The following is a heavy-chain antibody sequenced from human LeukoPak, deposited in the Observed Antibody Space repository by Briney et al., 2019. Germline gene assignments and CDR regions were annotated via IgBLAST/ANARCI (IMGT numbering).Heavy chain of an antibody. CDR2: IYYSGTT. CDR3: ASQSRNYYQGGELRTYIDY. CDR1: GGSVATRNYY. Sequence: KPSETLSLTCSVSGGSVATRNYYWGWIRQPPGKGLEWIGSIYYSGTTNYNPSLKTRVTISVDTSRNQFSLKLTSVTAADTAVYYCASQSRNYYQGGELRTYIDYWGRGTLITASS. J-gene: IGHJ4*02. D-gene: IGHD2-21*01. V-gene: IGHV4-39*01.